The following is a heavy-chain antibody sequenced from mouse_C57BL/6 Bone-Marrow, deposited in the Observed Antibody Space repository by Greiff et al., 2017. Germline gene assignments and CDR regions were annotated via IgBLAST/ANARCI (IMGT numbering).Heavy chain of an antibody. CDR1: GYTFTDYE. CDR2: IDPETGGT. Sequence: VQLQQSGAELVRPGASVTLSCKASGYTFTDYEMHWVKQTPVHGLVWIGAIDPETGGTAYNQKFKGKAILTADKSSSTAYMELRSLTSEDSAVYYCTGALDYWGQGTSVTVSA. CDR3: TGALDY. J-gene: IGHJ4*01. V-gene: IGHV1-15*01.